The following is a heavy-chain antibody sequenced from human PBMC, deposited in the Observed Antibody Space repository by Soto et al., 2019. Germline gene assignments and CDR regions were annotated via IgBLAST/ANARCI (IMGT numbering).Heavy chain of an antibody. Sequence: GASVKVSCKASGCAFSSYFVHWVRQAPGQGLEWLGLINPNGGRTTYAQKFQGRITMTRDTSSNTVYMDLSGLRSEDTAVYYCAKDIHYAASNSYFFYGLNVWGQGTTVTVSS. CDR1: GCAFSSYF. J-gene: IGHJ6*02. CDR2: INPNGGRT. V-gene: IGHV1-46*01. CDR3: AKDIHYAASNSYFFYGLNV. D-gene: IGHD3-16*01.